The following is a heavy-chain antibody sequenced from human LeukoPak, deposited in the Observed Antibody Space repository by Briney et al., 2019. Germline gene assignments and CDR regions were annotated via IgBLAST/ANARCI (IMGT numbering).Heavy chain of an antibody. CDR3: AKAVSGRYSGYDALDY. D-gene: IGHD5-12*01. Sequence: GGSLRLSCAASGFTFRNLGMHWVRQAPGKGLEWVSAISGSGGSTYYADSVKGRFTISRDNSKNTLYLQMNSLRAEDTAVYYCAKAVSGRYSGYDALDYWGQGTLVTVSS. J-gene: IGHJ4*02. CDR1: GFTFRNLG. V-gene: IGHV3-23*01. CDR2: ISGSGGST.